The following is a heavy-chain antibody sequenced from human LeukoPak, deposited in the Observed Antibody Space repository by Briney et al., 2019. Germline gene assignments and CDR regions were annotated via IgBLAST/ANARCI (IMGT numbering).Heavy chain of an antibody. Sequence: GASVKVSCKASGYTFTSYGISWVRQAPGQGLEWMGWISAYNGNTNYAQKLQGRVTMTTDTSTSTAYMELRSLRSDDTAVYYCARRPLRFSSIVGATGAFDIWGQGTMVTVSS. D-gene: IGHD1-26*01. CDR1: GYTFTSYG. CDR2: ISAYNGNT. CDR3: ARRPLRFSSIVGATGAFDI. V-gene: IGHV1-18*01. J-gene: IGHJ3*02.